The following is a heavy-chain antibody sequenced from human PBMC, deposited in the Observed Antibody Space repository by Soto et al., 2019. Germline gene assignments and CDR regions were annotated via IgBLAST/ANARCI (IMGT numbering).Heavy chain of an antibody. Sequence: ASVKVSCKASGYTFTGYYMHWVRQAPGQGLEWMGWINPNSGGTNYAQKFQGWVTMTRDTSISTAYMELSRLRAEDKAIYYCARTYSGNYYSFGMDVWGQGTTVTVSS. CDR2: INPNSGGT. D-gene: IGHD1-26*01. CDR3: ARTYSGNYYSFGMDV. V-gene: IGHV1-2*04. CDR1: GYTFTGYY. J-gene: IGHJ6*02.